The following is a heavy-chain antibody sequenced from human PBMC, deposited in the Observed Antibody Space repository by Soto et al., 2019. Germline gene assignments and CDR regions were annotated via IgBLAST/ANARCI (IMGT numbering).Heavy chain of an antibody. D-gene: IGHD5-18*01. CDR1: GFTFSSYA. J-gene: IGHJ6*02. CDR2: ISGSGGRT. V-gene: IGHV3-23*01. Sequence: GGSLRLSCAASGFTFSSYAMSWVRQAPGKGLEWVSAISGSGGRTNYADSGKGRLTISRDNSKNTLYLQMNSLRAEDTAVYYCANGGYSYGSSNYYYYGMDVWGQGTTVTVSS. CDR3: ANGGYSYGSSNYYYYGMDV.